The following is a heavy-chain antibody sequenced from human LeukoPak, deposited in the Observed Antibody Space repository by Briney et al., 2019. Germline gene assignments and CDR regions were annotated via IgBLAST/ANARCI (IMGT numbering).Heavy chain of an antibody. J-gene: IGHJ4*02. V-gene: IGHV3-23*01. CDR1: GFTFSSYA. D-gene: IGHD5-12*01. CDR3: ARDLSAGSGYMKYFDY. Sequence: GGSLRLSCTTSGFTFSSYAMSWVRQAPGKGLDWVSSISGNGGSTYYADSVKGRFTISRDNSKNTLYLQMNSLRAEDTAVYYCARDLSAGSGYMKYFDYWGQGTLVTVSS. CDR2: ISGNGGST.